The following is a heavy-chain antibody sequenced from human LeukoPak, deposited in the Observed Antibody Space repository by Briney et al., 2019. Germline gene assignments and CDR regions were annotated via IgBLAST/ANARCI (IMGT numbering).Heavy chain of an antibody. V-gene: IGHV1-69*04. Sequence: VASVKVSCKASGYTFTGYYMHWVRQAPGQGLEWMGRIIPIFPKTDYAQKFQGRVTITADKSTSTAYLELSSLSSEDTAVYYCARDPKVIVVPDSRNDRNDPWGQGTLVTVSS. J-gene: IGHJ5*02. D-gene: IGHD1-1*01. CDR3: ARDPKVIVVPDSRNDRNDP. CDR1: GYTFTGYY. CDR2: IIPIFPKT.